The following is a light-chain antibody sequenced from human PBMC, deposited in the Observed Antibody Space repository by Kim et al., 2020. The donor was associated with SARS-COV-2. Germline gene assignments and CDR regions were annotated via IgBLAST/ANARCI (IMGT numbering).Light chain of an antibody. Sequence: SASVGDRVTITCRASQSISTNLNWYQQKSGKAPKLLIYAASSLQGGVPSRFSGSGSGTDFTITISSLQPEDSATYYCQQSNSTPLTFGGGTRVEIK. J-gene: IGKJ4*01. CDR3: QQSNSTPLT. CDR2: AAS. CDR1: QSISTN. V-gene: IGKV1-39*01.